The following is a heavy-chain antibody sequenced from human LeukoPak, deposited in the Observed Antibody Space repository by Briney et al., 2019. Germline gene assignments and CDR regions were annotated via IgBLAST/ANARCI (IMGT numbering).Heavy chain of an antibody. CDR1: GYIFTVYQ. D-gene: IGHD6-6*01. CDR2: IDPKSGDT. V-gene: IGHV1-2*02. Sequence: GASVKVSCKASGYIFTVYQMHWVRQAPGHGLEWMGWIDPKSGDTTYAQTFQGRVTMTRDTSVSTAYVELSRLQSDDTAVYYCARFSPYSNSSGGAFWGQGTLVTVSS. J-gene: IGHJ4*02. CDR3: ARFSPYSNSSGGAF.